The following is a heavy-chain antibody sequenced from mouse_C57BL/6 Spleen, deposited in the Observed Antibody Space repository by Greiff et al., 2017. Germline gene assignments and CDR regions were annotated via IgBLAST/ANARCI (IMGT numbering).Heavy chain of an antibody. CDR1: GYTFTSYW. Sequence: QVQLQQPGAELVKPGASVKVSCKASGYTFTSYWMHWVKQRPGQGLEWIGRIHPSDSDTNYNQKFKGKATLTVDKSSSTAYMQLSSLTSEDSAVYYCAIYPSITTVRYYAMDYWGQGTSVTVSS. J-gene: IGHJ4*01. V-gene: IGHV1-74*01. CDR2: IHPSDSDT. D-gene: IGHD1-1*01. CDR3: AIYPSITTVRYYAMDY.